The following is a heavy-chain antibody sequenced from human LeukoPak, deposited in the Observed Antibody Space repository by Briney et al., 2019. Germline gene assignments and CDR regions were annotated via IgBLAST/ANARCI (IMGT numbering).Heavy chain of an antibody. CDR2: INHSGST. D-gene: IGHD6-6*01. Sequence: PSETLSLTCAVYGGSFSGYYWSWIRQPPGKGLEWIGEINHSGSTNYNPSLKSRATISVDTSKNQFSLKLSSVTAADTAVYYCATQRANSSSFYFDYWGQGTLVTVSS. CDR3: ATQRANSSSFYFDY. J-gene: IGHJ4*02. CDR1: GGSFSGYY. V-gene: IGHV4-34*01.